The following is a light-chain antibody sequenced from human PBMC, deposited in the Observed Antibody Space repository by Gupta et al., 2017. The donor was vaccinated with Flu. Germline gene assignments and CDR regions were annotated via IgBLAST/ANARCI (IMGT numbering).Light chain of an antibody. V-gene: IGKV2-28*01. CDR1: QSVMQTLESSY. CDR3: MQSVPSPVT. Sequence: GTLGVPAAVSCRSWQSVMQTLESSYLDWYQQKPGQSPQLLIYMGTRRAAGVPDRFSGSGSGTDFTLNISRVEAEDVGVYYCMQSVPSPVTFGPGTRLEIK. CDR2: MGT. J-gene: IGKJ2*01.